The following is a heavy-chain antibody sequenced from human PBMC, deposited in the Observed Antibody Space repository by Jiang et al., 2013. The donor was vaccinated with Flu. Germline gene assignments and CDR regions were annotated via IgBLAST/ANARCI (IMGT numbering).Heavy chain of an antibody. CDR2: IYYSGST. V-gene: IGHV4-59*01. D-gene: IGHD7-27*01. CDR3: ARGPTNWGIDY. CDR1: GGSISSYY. Sequence: GPGLVKPSETLSLTCTVSGGSISSYYWSWIRQPPGKGLEWIGYIYYSGSTDYNPSLNSRVTISVDTSKNQFSLKLSSVTAADTAVYYCARGPTNWGIDYWGKGTTVIVSS. J-gene: IGHJ6*04.